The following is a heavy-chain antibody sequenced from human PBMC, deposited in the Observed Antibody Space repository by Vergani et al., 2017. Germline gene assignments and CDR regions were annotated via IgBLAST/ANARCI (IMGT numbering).Heavy chain of an antibody. CDR2: NNHSGST. V-gene: IGHV4-34*01. CDR3: ARGRPGGDGSGSSF. D-gene: IGHD3-10*01. CDR1: GGSFSGYY. J-gene: IGHJ3*01. Sequence: QVQLQQWGAGLLKPSETLSLTCAVYGGSFSGYYWSWIRQPPGKGLEWIGENNHSGSTNYNPSLKSRVTISVDTSKNQFSLKLSSVTAADTAVYYCARGRPGGDGSGSSFWGQGTMVTVSS.